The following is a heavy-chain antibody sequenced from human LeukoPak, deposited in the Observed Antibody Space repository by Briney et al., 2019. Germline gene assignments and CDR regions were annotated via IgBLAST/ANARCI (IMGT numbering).Heavy chain of an antibody. CDR3: ARDAVVAATFDY. CDR2: MNPNSGNT. V-gene: IGHV1-8*01. Sequence: ASVKVSCKASGYTFTSYDTNWVRQATGQGLEWMGWMNPNSGNTGYAQKFQGRATRTRNTATSTAYMELSRLRSDDTAVYYCARDAVVAATFDYWGQGTLVTVSS. CDR1: GYTFTSYD. J-gene: IGHJ4*02. D-gene: IGHD2-15*01.